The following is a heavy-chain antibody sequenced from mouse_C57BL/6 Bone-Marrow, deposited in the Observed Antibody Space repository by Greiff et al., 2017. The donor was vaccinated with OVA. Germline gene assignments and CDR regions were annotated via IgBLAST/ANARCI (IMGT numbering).Heavy chain of an antibody. J-gene: IGHJ3*01. Sequence: VQLQQSGAELARPGASVKLSCKASGYTFTSYGISWVKQRTGQGLEWIGEIYPRSGNTYYNEKFKGKATLTADKSSSTAYMGLRSLTSEDSAVYFCARVDYYGSFPFAYWGQGTLVTVSA. CDR2: IYPRSGNT. D-gene: IGHD1-1*01. V-gene: IGHV1-81*01. CDR1: GYTFTSYG. CDR3: ARVDYYGSFPFAY.